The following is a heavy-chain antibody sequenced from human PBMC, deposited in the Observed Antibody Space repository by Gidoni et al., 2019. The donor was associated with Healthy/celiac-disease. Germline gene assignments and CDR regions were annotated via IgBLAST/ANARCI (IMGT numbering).Heavy chain of an antibody. V-gene: IGHV1-69*02. J-gene: IGHJ5*02. CDR1: GGTFSSYT. D-gene: IGHD1-26*01. Sequence: QVQLVQSGAEVKNPGSSVKVSCQASGGTFSSYTISWVRQAPGQGLEWMGRIIPILGIANYAQKFQGRVTITADKSTSTAYMGLSSLRSEDTAVYYCARGGRFSAWFDPWGQGTLVTVSS. CDR2: IIPILGIA. CDR3: ARGGRFSAWFDP.